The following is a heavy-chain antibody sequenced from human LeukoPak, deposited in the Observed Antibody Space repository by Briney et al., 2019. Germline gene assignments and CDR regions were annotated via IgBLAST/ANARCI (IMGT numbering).Heavy chain of an antibody. D-gene: IGHD5-18*01. V-gene: IGHV3-23*01. CDR1: GFTVSSNY. CDR3: ARGGGYSYGSFDY. CDR2: ISGSGGST. J-gene: IGHJ4*02. Sequence: GSLRLSCAASGFTVSSNYMSWVRQAPGKGLEWVSAISGSGGSTYYADSVKGRFTISRDNAKNTLYLQMNSLRVEDTAVYYCARGGGYSYGSFDYWGQGTLVTVSS.